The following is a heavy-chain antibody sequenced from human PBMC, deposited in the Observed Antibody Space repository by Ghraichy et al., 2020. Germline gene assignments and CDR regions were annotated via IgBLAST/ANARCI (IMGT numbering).Heavy chain of an antibody. J-gene: IGHJ6*02. CDR2: INHSGST. V-gene: IGHV4-34*01. CDR1: GGSFSGYY. D-gene: IGHD1/OR15-1a*01. CDR3: ATPIKQHLYYYYGMDV. Sequence: SETLSLTCAVYGGSFSGYYWSWIRQPPGKGLEWIGEINHSGSTNYNPSLKSRVTISLDTSKNQFSLELSSVTAADTAVYYCATPIKQHLYYYYGMDVWGQGTTVTVSS.